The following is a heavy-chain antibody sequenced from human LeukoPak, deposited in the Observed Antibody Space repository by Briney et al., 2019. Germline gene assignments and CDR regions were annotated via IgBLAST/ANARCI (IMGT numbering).Heavy chain of an antibody. CDR2: IYTSGST. D-gene: IGHD3-10*01. J-gene: IGHJ6*02. Sequence: PSETLSLTCTVSGGSISSGSYYWSWIRQPAGKGLEWIGRIYTSGSTNYNPSLKSRVTISVDTSKNQFSLKLSSVTAADTAVYYCAARSGSYWHYYHGMDVWGQGTTVTVSS. CDR3: AARSGSYWHYYHGMDV. CDR1: GGSISSGSYY. V-gene: IGHV4-61*02.